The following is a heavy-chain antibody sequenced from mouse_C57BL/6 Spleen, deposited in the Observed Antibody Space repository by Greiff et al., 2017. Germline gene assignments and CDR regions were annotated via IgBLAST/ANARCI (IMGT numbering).Heavy chain of an antibody. Sequence: QVHVKQSGAELVRPGSSVKLSCKASGYTFTSYWMDWVKQRPGQGLEWIGNIYPSDSETHYNQKFKDKATLTVDKSSSTAYMQLSSLTSEDSAVYYCARGGRGSTMITEWYFDVWGTGTTVTVSS. CDR1: GYTFTSYW. V-gene: IGHV1-61*01. CDR3: ARGGRGSTMITEWYFDV. CDR2: IYPSDSET. J-gene: IGHJ1*03. D-gene: IGHD2-4*01.